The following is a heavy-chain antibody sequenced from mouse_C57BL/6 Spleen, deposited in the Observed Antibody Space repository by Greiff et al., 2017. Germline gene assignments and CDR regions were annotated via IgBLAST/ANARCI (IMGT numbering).Heavy chain of an antibody. V-gene: IGHV5-4*01. D-gene: IGHD2-3*01. Sequence: EVQVVESGGGLVKPGGSLKLSCAASGFTFSSYAMSWVRQTPEKRLEWVATISDGGSYTYYPDNVKGRFTISRDNAKNNLYLQMSHLKSEDTAMYYCARGAYDGYFFDYWGQGTTLTVSS. CDR1: GFTFSSYA. J-gene: IGHJ2*01. CDR2: ISDGGSYT. CDR3: ARGAYDGYFFDY.